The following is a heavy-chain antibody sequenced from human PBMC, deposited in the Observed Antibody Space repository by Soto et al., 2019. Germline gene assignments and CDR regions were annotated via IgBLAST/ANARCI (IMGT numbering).Heavy chain of an antibody. CDR3: ATTYVSASTHFDY. CDR2: VNPIVGMS. J-gene: IGHJ4*02. Sequence: QVQLVQSGAEVKKPGSSVKVSCTASGGTFNFYTINWVRQAPGQRPEWVGRVNPIVGMSSSASKFQGRVTMTADTSTRTASMALTGLSSEDTAFYYCATTYVSASTHFDYWRQGTLVTVSS. D-gene: IGHD3-10*01. V-gene: IGHV1-69*02. CDR1: GGTFNFYT.